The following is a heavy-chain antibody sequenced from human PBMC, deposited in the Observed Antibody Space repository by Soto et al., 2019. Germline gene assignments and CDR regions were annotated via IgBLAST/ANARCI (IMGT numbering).Heavy chain of an antibody. J-gene: IGHJ4*02. CDR2: INHSGST. CDR1: GGSFSGYY. Sequence: SETLSLTCAVYGGSFSGYYWSWIRQPPGKGLEWIGEINHSGSTNYNPSLKSRVTISVDTSKNQFSLKLSSVTAADTAVYYCARVRRQLVRGARFDYWGQGTLVTVSS. V-gene: IGHV4-34*01. D-gene: IGHD6-6*01. CDR3: ARVRRQLVRGARFDY.